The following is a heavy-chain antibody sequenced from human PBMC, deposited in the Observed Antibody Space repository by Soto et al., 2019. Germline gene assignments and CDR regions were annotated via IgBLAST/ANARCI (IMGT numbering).Heavy chain of an antibody. CDR2: ITWNSGHI. CDR1: GFNFDDSA. J-gene: IGHJ4*02. Sequence: PGGSLRLSCVASGFNFDDSAMNWLLQVPGKGLEWVSGITWNSGHILYADSVKGRFTISRDNAKKSLYLELNSLRPEDTALYYCAKGRSSMIVVVMDYWGQGTPVTVSS. D-gene: IGHD3-22*01. CDR3: AKGRSSMIVVVMDY. V-gene: IGHV3-9*01.